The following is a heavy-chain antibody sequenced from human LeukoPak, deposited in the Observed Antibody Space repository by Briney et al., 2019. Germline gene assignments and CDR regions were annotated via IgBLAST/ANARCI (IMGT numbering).Heavy chain of an antibody. CDR1: GGSISSHY. CDR3: ARVGYYYYYMDV. Sequence: TETLSLTCSVSGGSISSHYWSWIRQPPGKGLEWIGYIYFSGGTNYNPSPKSRVTISVETSKNQFSLKLSSVTAADTAVDYCARVGYYYYYMDVWGKGTTVTVS. CDR2: IYFSGGT. V-gene: IGHV4-59*11. J-gene: IGHJ6*03.